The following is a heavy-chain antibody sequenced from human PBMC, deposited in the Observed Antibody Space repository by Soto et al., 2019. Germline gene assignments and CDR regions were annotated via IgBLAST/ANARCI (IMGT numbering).Heavy chain of an antibody. CDR1: GSTFSSYG. D-gene: IGHD2-2*01. CDR3: VEEAAAIHYGMDV. V-gene: IGHV3-30*03. Sequence: QVQLVESGGGVVQPGRSLRLSCAASGSTFSSYGMHWVRQAPGKGLEWVAVISYAGSNKYYADSVKGRFTISRDNSKNTLYLQMNSLRAEDTAVYYCVEEAAAIHYGMDVWGQGTTVTVSS. CDR2: ISYAGSNK. J-gene: IGHJ6*02.